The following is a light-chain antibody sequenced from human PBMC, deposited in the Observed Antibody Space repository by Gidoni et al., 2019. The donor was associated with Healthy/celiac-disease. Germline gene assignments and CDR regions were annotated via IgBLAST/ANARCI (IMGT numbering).Light chain of an antibody. CDR1: SSNIGNNY. V-gene: IGLV1-51*01. Sequence: QSVLTQPPSVSAAPGQKVTISCSGSSSNIGNNYVSWYQQLPGTAPNLLIDDNNKRPSGIPDRFSGSTSGTSATLVITGLQTGDEAYYYCGTWDSSLRAVFGGGTKLTVL. CDR3: GTWDSSLRAV. J-gene: IGLJ3*02. CDR2: DNN.